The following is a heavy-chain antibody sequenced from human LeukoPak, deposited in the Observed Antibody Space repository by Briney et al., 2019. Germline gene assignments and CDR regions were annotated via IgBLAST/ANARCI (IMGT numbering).Heavy chain of an antibody. Sequence: GGSLRLSCAASGFTFSNAWMNWVRQAPGKGLEWVGRIKSKTDGGTTDYAAPVKGRFTISTDDSKTPLYLQMNSLKTEDTAVYYCTTGVTMVRGPLVWGQGTLVTVS. CDR1: GFTFSNAW. D-gene: IGHD3-10*01. V-gene: IGHV3-15*01. CDR3: TTGVTMVRGPLV. J-gene: IGHJ4*02. CDR2: IKSKTDGGTT.